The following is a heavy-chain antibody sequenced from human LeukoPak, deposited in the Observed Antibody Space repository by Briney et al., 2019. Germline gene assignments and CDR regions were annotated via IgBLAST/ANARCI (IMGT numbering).Heavy chain of an antibody. CDR2: ISSSSSYI. CDR3: ATDPLGHYYGMDV. CDR1: GFTFSSYA. V-gene: IGHV3-21*01. D-gene: IGHD6-13*01. Sequence: GGSLRLSCAASGFTFSSYAMSWVRQAPGKGLEWVSSISSSSSYIYYADSVKGRFTISRDNAKNSLYLQMNSLRAEDTAVYYCATDPLGHYYGMDVCGQATTVTVSS. J-gene: IGHJ6*02.